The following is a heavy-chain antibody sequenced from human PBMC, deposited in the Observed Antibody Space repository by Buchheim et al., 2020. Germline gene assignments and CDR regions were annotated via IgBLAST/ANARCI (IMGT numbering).Heavy chain of an antibody. CDR3: ARDAGELGWFDP. Sequence: QMVESGGGVVQPGTSLRLSCAASGFTFNIYAMHWVRQAPGKGLEWVAVISYDESNKQYGDSVKGRFTISRDNFQKNMYLQMNSLRVEDTAVYYCARDAGELGWFDPRGQGTL. CDR2: ISYDESNK. D-gene: IGHD3-16*01. J-gene: IGHJ5*02. CDR1: GFTFNIYA. V-gene: IGHV3-30*04.